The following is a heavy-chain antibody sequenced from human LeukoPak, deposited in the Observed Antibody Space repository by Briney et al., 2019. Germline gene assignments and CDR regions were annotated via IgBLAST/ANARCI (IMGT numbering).Heavy chain of an antibody. CDR1: GYSISSAY. Sequence: PSETLSLTCTVSGYSISSAYGGWLRQPPGKGLEWIATISHSGGTYYNPSLKSRVTISGDTSQSQYSLKLSSVTAADTAVYYCARVNTVMATFDYWGQGTLVTVSS. D-gene: IGHD5-18*01. J-gene: IGHJ4*02. CDR3: ARVNTVMATFDY. CDR2: ISHSGGT. V-gene: IGHV4-38-2*02.